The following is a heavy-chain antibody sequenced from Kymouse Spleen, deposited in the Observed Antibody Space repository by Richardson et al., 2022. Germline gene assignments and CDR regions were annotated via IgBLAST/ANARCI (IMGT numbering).Heavy chain of an antibody. J-gene: IGHJ6*02. CDR1: GFTFSSYG. CDR2: ISYDGSNK. V-gene: IGHV3-30*18. CDR3: AKDWDSSGSDV. D-gene: IGHD6-19*01. Sequence: QVQLVESGGGVVQPGRSLRLSCAASGFTFSSYGMHWVRQAPGKGLEWVAVISYDGSNKYYADSVKGRFTISRDNSKNTLYLQMNSLRAEDTAVYYCAKDWDSSGSDVWGQGTTVTVSS.